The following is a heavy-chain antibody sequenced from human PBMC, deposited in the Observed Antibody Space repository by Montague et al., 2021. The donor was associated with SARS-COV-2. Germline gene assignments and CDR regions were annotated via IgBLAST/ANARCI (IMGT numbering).Heavy chain of an antibody. CDR1: GFTFSNYS. CDR3: ARDQGRGYWGGGCRVGLDY. CDR2: IKKDGSEK. V-gene: IGHV3-7*01. J-gene: IGHJ4*02. D-gene: IGHD2-21*01. Sequence: SLRLSCAASGFTFSNYSMSWVRQAPGKGLEWVAYIKKDGSEKHYADSVKGRFTISRDNARNSLSLQMNSPRAEDTAVYFCARDQGRGYWGGGCRVGLDYWGQGTLVTVSS.